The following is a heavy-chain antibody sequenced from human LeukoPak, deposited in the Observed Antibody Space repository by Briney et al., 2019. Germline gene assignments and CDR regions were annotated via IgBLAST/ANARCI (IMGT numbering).Heavy chain of an antibody. Sequence: KPGGPLRLSCAASGFTFSDYYMSWFRQAPGKGLEWVSYISSSGDAIYYADSVKGRFTISRDNAKNSLYLQMNSLRVEDTAVYYCARPPYGGGWYYFDYWGQGTLVTVSS. V-gene: IGHV3-11*04. CDR1: GFTFSDYY. J-gene: IGHJ4*02. D-gene: IGHD6-19*01. CDR3: ARPPYGGGWYYFDY. CDR2: ISSSGDAI.